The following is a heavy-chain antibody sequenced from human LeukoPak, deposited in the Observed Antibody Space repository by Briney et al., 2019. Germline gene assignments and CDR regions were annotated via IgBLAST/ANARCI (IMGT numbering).Heavy chain of an antibody. Sequence: SETLSLTCAVYGGSFNSYYWTWIRQPPGQGLEWIGEINHSRITNYNPSLKSRVTISLDTSKNQFSLKLSSVTAADTAVYYCARGPGYYYDSSGYYFDYWGQGTLVTVSS. J-gene: IGHJ4*02. D-gene: IGHD3-22*01. CDR2: INHSRIT. CDR3: ARGPGYYYDSSGYYFDY. CDR1: GGSFNSYY. V-gene: IGHV4-34*01.